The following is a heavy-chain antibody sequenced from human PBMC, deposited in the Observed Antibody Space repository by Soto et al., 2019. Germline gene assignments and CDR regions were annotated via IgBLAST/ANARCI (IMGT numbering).Heavy chain of an antibody. J-gene: IGHJ5*02. CDR1: GGSISSGGYS. V-gene: IGHV4-30-2*05. CDR3: ARRVTGGGERFDP. D-gene: IGHD7-27*01. Sequence: SETLSLTCTVSGGSISSGGYSWNWIRQAPGKGLEWIGYIYHSGYTYYNPSLQSRAFISVDPSDNQFSLKLSSMTAADTAVYYCARRVTGGGERFDPWGQGTQVTVSS. CDR2: IYHSGYT.